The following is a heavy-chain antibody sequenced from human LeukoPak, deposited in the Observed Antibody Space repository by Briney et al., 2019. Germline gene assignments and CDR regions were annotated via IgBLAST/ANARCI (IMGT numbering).Heavy chain of an antibody. CDR1: GFSVSGNY. D-gene: IGHD6-19*01. CDR3: ARDKLGSGYSSDFDY. CDR2: IYTGGTT. J-gene: IGHJ4*02. V-gene: IGHV3-66*02. Sequence: GGSLRLSCAASGFSVSGNYMNWVRQAPGKGLEWVSAIYTGGTTYYADSVKGRFTISRDNSKNTLYHQMNSLRAEDTAVYYCARDKLGSGYSSDFDYWGQGTLVTVSS.